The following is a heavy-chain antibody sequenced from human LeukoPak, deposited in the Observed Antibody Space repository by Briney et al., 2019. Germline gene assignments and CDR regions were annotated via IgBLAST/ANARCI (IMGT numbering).Heavy chain of an antibody. D-gene: IGHD6-19*01. CDR3: ARDSGEQWLTLYYYYYMDV. Sequence: PGGSLRLSCAASGFTFSSYAMSWVRQAPGKGLEWVSAISGSGGSTYYADSVKGRFTISRDNAKNSLYLQMNSLRAEDTAVYYCARDSGEQWLTLYYYYYMDVWGKGTTVTVSS. J-gene: IGHJ6*03. CDR1: GFTFSSYA. CDR2: ISGSGGST. V-gene: IGHV3-23*01.